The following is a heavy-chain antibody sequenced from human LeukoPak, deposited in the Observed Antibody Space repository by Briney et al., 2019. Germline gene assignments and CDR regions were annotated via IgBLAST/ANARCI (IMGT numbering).Heavy chain of an antibody. D-gene: IGHD6-13*01. Sequence: SETLSLTCSVSGGSISSYYWSWIRQPPAKGVEWIGYNYYSGSTNHNPSLTSRVTLSVDTSKNQFSLQWSTVPAADTAVYYCARLTPSDSSSWYWYFGLWGRGTLVTVSS. CDR2: NYYSGST. J-gene: IGHJ2*01. V-gene: IGHV4-59*08. CDR3: ARLTPSDSSSWYWYFGL. CDR1: GGSISSYY.